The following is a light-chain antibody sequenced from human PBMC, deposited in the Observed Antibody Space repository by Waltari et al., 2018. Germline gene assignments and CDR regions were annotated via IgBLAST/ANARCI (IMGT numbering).Light chain of an antibody. CDR1: QSISMY. J-gene: IGKJ4*01. Sequence: EIVLTQSPATLSLSPGERATLSCRSSQSISMYLGCYQQKPGQAPRLRIYDASNRATGIPARFSGRGYGTDFTLSISRLEPEDFALYYCQQRIIGPLTFGGGTKVAI. CDR2: DAS. V-gene: IGKV3-11*01. CDR3: QQRIIGPLT.